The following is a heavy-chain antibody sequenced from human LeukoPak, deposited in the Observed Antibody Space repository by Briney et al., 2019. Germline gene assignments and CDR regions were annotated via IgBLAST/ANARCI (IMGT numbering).Heavy chain of an antibody. CDR3: ARNKLGISEKYMDV. CDR1: GFSFSTYN. V-gene: IGHV3-21*01. D-gene: IGHD7-27*01. CDR2: ISSSSYI. Sequence: GGSLRPSCAASGFSFSTYNMNWVRQAPGKGLEWVSSISSSSYIYYADSVKGRFTISRDNAKNSLYLQMNSLRGEDTAVYYCARNKLGISEKYMDVWGKGTTVTVSS. J-gene: IGHJ6*03.